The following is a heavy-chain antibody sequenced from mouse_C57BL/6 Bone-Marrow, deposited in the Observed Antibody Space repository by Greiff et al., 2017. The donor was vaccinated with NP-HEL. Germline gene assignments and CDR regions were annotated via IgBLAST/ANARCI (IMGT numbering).Heavy chain of an antibody. J-gene: IGHJ4*01. V-gene: IGHV5-17*01. CDR1: GFTFSDYG. CDR2: ISSGSSTI. D-gene: IGHD5-5*01. Sequence: EVMLVESGGGLVKPGGSLKLSCAASGFTFSDYGMHWVRQAPEKGLEWVAYISSGSSTIYYADTVKGRFTISRDNAKNTLFLQMTSLRSEDTDMYYCARKAYLNYYAMDYWGQGTSVTVSS. CDR3: ARKAYLNYYAMDY.